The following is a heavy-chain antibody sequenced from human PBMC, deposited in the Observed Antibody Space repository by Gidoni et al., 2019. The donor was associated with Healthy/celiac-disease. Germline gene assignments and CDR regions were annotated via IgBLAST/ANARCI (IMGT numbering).Heavy chain of an antibody. CDR1: GYTFTSYG. D-gene: IGHD3-16*01. V-gene: IGHV1-18*04. Sequence: QVQLVQSGAEVKKPGASVTVSCKASGYTFTSYGISWVRQAPGQGLEWRGWISAYNGNTNYAQKLQGRVTMTTDTSTSTAYMELRSLRSDDTAVYYCARDNLITFGGARFDPWGQGTLVTVSS. J-gene: IGHJ5*02. CDR3: ARDNLITFGGARFDP. CDR2: ISAYNGNT.